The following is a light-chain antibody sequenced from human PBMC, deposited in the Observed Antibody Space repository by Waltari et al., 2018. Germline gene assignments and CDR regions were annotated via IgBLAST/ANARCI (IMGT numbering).Light chain of an antibody. J-gene: IGLJ3*02. Sequence: SYVLTQPPSVSVAPGQTARITCGGNKIGSKSVHWYQQKPGQAPVLVVYDDSDRPSGIPERFSGSNSGNTATLTISRVEAVDEGDYYCQVWDSSSDHRVFGGGTKLTVL. V-gene: IGLV3-21*02. CDR1: KIGSKS. CDR2: DDS. CDR3: QVWDSSSDHRV.